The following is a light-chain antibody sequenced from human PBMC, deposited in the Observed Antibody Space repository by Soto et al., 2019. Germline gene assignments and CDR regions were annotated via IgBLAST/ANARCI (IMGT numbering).Light chain of an antibody. Sequence: SARTQTRSVSGSPGQAVTISCTGTSSDVGGYDYVSWYQQHPGKAPRLLIYDVTKRPSGVPGRFSGSKSGNTASLTISGLQAEDEADYYCCSYAGSYTYVFGSGTKVTVL. CDR3: CSYAGSYTYV. CDR2: DVT. J-gene: IGLJ1*01. CDR1: SSDVGGYDY. V-gene: IGLV2-11*01.